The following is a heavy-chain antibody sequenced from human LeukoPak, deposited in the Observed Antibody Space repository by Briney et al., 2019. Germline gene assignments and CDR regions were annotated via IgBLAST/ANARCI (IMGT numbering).Heavy chain of an antibody. CDR2: INPNSGGT. D-gene: IGHD5-12*01. Sequence: ASVKVSCKASGYTFTGYYMHWVRQAPGQGLEWIGRINPNSGGTNYAQKFQGRVTMTRDTSISTAYMELSRLRSDDTAVYYCARAGGVATIPLGGYWGQGTLVTVSS. CDR3: ARAGGVATIPLGGY. V-gene: IGHV1-2*06. J-gene: IGHJ4*02. CDR1: GYTFTGYY.